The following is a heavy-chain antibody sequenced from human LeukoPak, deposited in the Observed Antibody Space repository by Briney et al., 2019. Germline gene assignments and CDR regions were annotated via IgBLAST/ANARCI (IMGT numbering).Heavy chain of an antibody. J-gene: IGHJ4*02. V-gene: IGHV4-34*01. CDR1: GGSFSGYY. D-gene: IGHD5-18*01. CDR2: INHSGST. Sequence: SETLSLTCAVYGGSFSGYYWSWIRQPPGKGLEWIGEINHSGSTNYNPSLKSRVTISVDTSKNQFSLKLSSVTAADTAVYYCARSARSYGSDYWVQGTLVTVSS. CDR3: ARSARSYGSDY.